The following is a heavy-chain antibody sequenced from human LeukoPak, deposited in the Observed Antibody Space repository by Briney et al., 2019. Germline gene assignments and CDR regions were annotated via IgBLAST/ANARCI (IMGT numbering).Heavy chain of an antibody. J-gene: IGHJ4*02. Sequence: GSLRLSCAASGFTFSSYAMSWVRQAPGKGLEWVSSITSSGAATYYADSVKGRFTIPRDNSDNTLYLQMNSLRAEDTAVYYCAKDRPNYYGSNGHYYKLNGDCWGQGTLVTVSS. V-gene: IGHV3-23*01. CDR3: AKDRPNYYGSNGHYYKLNGDC. CDR1: GFTFSSYA. D-gene: IGHD3-22*01. CDR2: ITSSGAAT.